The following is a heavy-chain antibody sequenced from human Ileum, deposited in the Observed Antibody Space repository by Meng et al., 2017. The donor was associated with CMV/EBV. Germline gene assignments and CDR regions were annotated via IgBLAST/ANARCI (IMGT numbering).Heavy chain of an antibody. Sequence: GGSLRLSCAASGFTFSSYSMNWLRQTPGKGLELVAAIQTRRDSTIYSDTAQGRFIISRDNVKNSLSLQMNSLRDEDTAVYYCARERLEGYYSGPGYWGQGTLVTVSS. CDR1: GFTFSSYS. CDR2: IQTRRDST. D-gene: IGHD2/OR15-2a*01. J-gene: IGHJ4*02. V-gene: IGHV3-21*01. CDR3: ARERLEGYYSGPGY.